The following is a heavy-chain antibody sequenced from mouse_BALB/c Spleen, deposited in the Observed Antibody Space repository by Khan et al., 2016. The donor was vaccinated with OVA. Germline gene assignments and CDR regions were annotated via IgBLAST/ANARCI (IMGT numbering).Heavy chain of an antibody. CDR2: ISYSGTT. J-gene: IGHJ4*01. Sequence: EVQLQESGPGLVKPSQSLSLTCTVTGYSITSNYAWNWIRQFPGNKLEWMGYISYSGTTSYNPSLKSRISITRDTSKNQFFLRLNSVTTEDKATYYCARGNYYGYAMDYWGQGTSVTVSS. V-gene: IGHV3-2*02. CDR1: GYSITSNYA. CDR3: ARGNYYGYAMDY. D-gene: IGHD1-1*01.